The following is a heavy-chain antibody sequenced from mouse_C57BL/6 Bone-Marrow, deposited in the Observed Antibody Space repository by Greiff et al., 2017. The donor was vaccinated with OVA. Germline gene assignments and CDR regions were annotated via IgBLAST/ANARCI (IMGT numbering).Heavy chain of an antibody. CDR2: IHPSDSDT. V-gene: IGHV1-74*01. Sequence: QVQLKQPGAELVKPGASVKVSCKASGYNFTSYWMHWVKQRPGQGLEWIGRIHPSDSDTNYNQKFKGKATLTVDKSSSTAYMQLSSLTSEDSAVYYCAIYDYDWYFDVWGTGTTVTVSS. J-gene: IGHJ1*03. CDR3: AIYDYDWYFDV. D-gene: IGHD2-4*01. CDR1: GYNFTSYW.